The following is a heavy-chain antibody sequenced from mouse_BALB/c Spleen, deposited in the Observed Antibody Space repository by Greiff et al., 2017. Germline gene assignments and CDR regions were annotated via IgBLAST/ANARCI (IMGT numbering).Heavy chain of an antibody. V-gene: IGHV5-6-4*01. CDR1: GFTFSSYT. CDR2: ISSGGSYT. D-gene: IGHD2-3*01. J-gene: IGHJ3*01. Sequence: EVKLVESGGGLVKPGGSLKLSCAASGFTFSSYTMSWVRQTPEKRLEWVATISSGGSYTYYPDSVKGRFTISRDNPKNTLFLQMTSLRSEDTAMYYCARWDGYYGGFAYWGQGTLVTVSA. CDR3: ARWDGYYGGFAY.